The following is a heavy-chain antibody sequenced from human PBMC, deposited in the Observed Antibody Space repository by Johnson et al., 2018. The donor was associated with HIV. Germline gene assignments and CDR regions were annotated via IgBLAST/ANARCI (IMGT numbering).Heavy chain of an antibody. D-gene: IGHD3-22*01. Sequence: EVQLVESGGGLVQPGESLKLSCVASGFTFSGSALHWVRQASGKGLEWLGRIKSKANSYATEYSASVKGRFSISRDDLKNTLYLQMNSLRAEDTAVYYCAREYYYESPEAFDIWGQGTMVTVSS. CDR3: AREYYYESPEAFDI. J-gene: IGHJ3*02. CDR1: GFTFSGSA. CDR2: IKSKANSYAT. V-gene: IGHV3-73*01.